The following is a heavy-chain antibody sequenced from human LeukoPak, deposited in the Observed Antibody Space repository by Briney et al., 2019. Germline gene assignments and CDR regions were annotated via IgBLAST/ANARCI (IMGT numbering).Heavy chain of an antibody. J-gene: IGHJ4*02. CDR2: IWYDGSNK. CDR3: ARAGVGALGDY. CDR1: GFTFSSYG. Sequence: GGSLRLSCAASGFTFSSYGMHWVRQAPGKGLEWLALIWYDGSNKYYGDSVKGRFTISRDNSKNTVYWQMNSLRAEDTAVYYCARAGVGALGDYWGQGTLVTVSS. D-gene: IGHD2-8*01. V-gene: IGHV3-33*01.